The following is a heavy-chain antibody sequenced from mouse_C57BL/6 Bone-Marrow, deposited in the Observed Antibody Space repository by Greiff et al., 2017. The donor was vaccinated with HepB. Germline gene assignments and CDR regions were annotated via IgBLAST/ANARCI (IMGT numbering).Heavy chain of an antibody. Sequence: SGPELVKPGASVKIPCKASGYTFPDYNMDWVKQSHGKSLEWIGDINPNNGGTIYNQKFKGKATLTVDKSSSTAYMERRSLTSEDTAVYYCARTPSFYYYGSSFDYWGQGTTLTVSS. V-gene: IGHV1-18*01. CDR3: ARTPSFYYYGSSFDY. D-gene: IGHD1-1*01. CDR2: INPNNGGT. CDR1: GYTFPDYN. J-gene: IGHJ2*01.